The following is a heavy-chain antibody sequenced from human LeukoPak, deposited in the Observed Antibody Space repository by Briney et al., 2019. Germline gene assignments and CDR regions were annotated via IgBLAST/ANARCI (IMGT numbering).Heavy chain of an antibody. Sequence: SETLSLTCAVYGGSLSGYYWSWIRQPPGKGLGWIGEINHSGSTNYNPSLTSRVTISVDTSKNQFSLKLSSVTAADTAVYYCARGYSGYNYWGQGTLVTVSS. CDR2: INHSGST. J-gene: IGHJ4*02. V-gene: IGHV4-34*01. D-gene: IGHD5-12*01. CDR1: GGSLSGYY. CDR3: ARGYSGYNY.